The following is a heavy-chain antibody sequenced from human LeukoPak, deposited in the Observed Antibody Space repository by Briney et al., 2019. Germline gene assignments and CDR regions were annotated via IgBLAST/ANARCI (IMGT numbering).Heavy chain of an antibody. Sequence: ASVKVSCKASGYTFTSYYMHWVRQAPGQGLEWMGIINPSGGSTSYAQKFQGRVTMTRDMSTSTVYMELSSLRSEDTAVYYCARSAREFLEWLLVDYWGQGTLVTVSS. CDR1: GYTFTSYY. J-gene: IGHJ4*02. D-gene: IGHD3-3*01. CDR3: ARSAREFLEWLLVDY. CDR2: INPSGGST. V-gene: IGHV1-46*01.